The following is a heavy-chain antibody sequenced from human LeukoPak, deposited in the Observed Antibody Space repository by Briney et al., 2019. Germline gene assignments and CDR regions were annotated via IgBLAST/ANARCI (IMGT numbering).Heavy chain of an antibody. J-gene: IGHJ3*02. V-gene: IGHV5-51*01. D-gene: IGHD3-10*01. Sequence: GESLKISCKASGYSFTNYWIAWVRQMPGKGLEWMGIIYPGDSDTRYSPSFQGQVTISADKSISTAYLQWNSLKASDTAMYYCARFKMVRGVYDAFDIWGQGTMVTVSS. CDR1: GYSFTNYW. CDR3: ARFKMVRGVYDAFDI. CDR2: IYPGDSDT.